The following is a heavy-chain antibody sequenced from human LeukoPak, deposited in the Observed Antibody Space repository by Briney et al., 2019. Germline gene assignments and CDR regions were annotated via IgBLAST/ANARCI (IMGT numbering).Heavy chain of an antibody. CDR3: ARCSSSWLVRLFDP. CDR1: GGSFSGYY. CDR2: INHSGST. J-gene: IGHJ5*02. D-gene: IGHD6-13*01. V-gene: IGHV4-34*01. Sequence: PSETLSLTCAVYGGSFSGYYWSWIRQPPGKGLEWIGEINHSGSTNYNPSLKSRVTISVDTSKNQFSLKLSSVTAADTAVYYCARCSSSWLVRLFDPWGQGTLVTASS.